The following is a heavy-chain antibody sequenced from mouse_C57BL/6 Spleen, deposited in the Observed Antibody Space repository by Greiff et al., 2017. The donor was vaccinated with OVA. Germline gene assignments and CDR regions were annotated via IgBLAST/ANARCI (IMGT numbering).Heavy chain of an antibody. CDR1: GFTFSSYG. CDR2: ISSGGSYP. V-gene: IGHV5-6*01. CDR3: ARFYYYGSSPYYAMDY. Sequence: EVQVVESGGDLVKPGGSLKLSCAASGFTFSSYGMSWVRQTPDKRLEWVATISSGGSYPYYPDSVKGRFTISRDNAKNTLYLQMSSLKSEDTAMYYCARFYYYGSSPYYAMDYWGQGTSVTVAS. D-gene: IGHD1-1*01. J-gene: IGHJ4*01.